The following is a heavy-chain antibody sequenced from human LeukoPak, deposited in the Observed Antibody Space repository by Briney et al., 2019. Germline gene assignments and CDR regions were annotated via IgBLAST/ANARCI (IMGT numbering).Heavy chain of an antibody. J-gene: IGHJ4*02. CDR2: TYYRSKWYN. Sequence: SQTLSLTCAISGDSVSSDSAAWYWIRQSPSRGLEWLGRTYYRSKWYNEYALSVEGRIVTKTDTSKNQFSLQLNSVTPEDTAVYFCARLAKGLFDYWGQGTLVTVSS. D-gene: IGHD3-3*02. CDR1: GDSVSSDSAA. V-gene: IGHV6-1*01. CDR3: ARLAKGLFDY.